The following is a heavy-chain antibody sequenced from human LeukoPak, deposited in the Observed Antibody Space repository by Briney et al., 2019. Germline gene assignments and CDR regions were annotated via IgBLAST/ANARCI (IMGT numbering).Heavy chain of an antibody. CDR3: ASYDYGLYAQHY. J-gene: IGHJ4*02. D-gene: IGHD4-17*01. CDR2: IYYSGST. V-gene: IGHV4-39*01. CDR1: GGSISSSSYY. Sequence: SETLSLTCTVSGGSISSSSYYWGWIRQPPGKGLEWIGSIYYSGSTYYNPSLKSRVTISVDTSKNQFSLKLSSVTAADTAVYYCASYDYGLYAQHYWGQGTLVTVSS.